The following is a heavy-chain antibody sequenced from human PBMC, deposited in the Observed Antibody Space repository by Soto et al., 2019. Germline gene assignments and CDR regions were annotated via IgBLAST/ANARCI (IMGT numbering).Heavy chain of an antibody. V-gene: IGHV3-23*01. J-gene: IGHJ3*01. CDR3: AKDRDDIGMVDAFEV. CDR2: IRGGGVTT. CDR1: GFTFSTYA. Sequence: EMHLLESGGELVQPGGSLRLSCAASGFTFSTYAMTWVRQAPGKWLEYVSAIRGGGVTTYYADSMKGRFTISRDNSKNTLYLQMNSLRAEDTAVYYCAKDRDDIGMVDAFEVWGQGTMVTVSS. D-gene: IGHD2-15*01.